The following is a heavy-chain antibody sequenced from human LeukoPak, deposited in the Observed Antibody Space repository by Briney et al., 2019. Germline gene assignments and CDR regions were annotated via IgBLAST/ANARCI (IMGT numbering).Heavy chain of an antibody. CDR3: ARDFIHRSGEANY. CDR1: GFTFSDYY. D-gene: IGHD3-22*01. V-gene: IGHV3-11*05. CDR2: ISSSSSST. Sequence: GGSLRLSCVASGFTFSDYYMSWIRQAPGKGLEWISYISSSSSSTNYADSVKGRFAISRDNPKNSLYLLMNSLRAEDTAMYYCARDFIHRSGEANYWGQGTLVTVSS. J-gene: IGHJ4*02.